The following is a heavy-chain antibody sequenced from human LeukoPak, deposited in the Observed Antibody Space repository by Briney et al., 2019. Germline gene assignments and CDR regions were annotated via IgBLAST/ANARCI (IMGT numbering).Heavy chain of an antibody. CDR2: TYYMSKWNN. CDR3: ARGWEYSSGWYYSDY. D-gene: IGHD6-19*01. V-gene: IGHV6-1*01. CDR1: GDSVSSNSAA. J-gene: IGHJ4*02. Sequence: SQTLSLTCAISGDSVSSNSAAWNWIRQSPSRGLEWLGRTYYMSKWNNDYAAAVKSRITINPDTSKNQFSLELNSVTPEETAVYYCARGWEYSSGWYYSDYWGQGTLVTVSS.